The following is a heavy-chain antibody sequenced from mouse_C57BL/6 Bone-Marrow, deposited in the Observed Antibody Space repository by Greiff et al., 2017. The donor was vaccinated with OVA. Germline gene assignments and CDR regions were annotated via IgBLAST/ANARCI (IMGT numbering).Heavy chain of an antibody. CDR2: IYPGSGNT. J-gene: IGHJ4*01. Sequence: VQLQESGPELVKPGASVKISCKASGYSFTSYYIHWVKQRPGQGLEWIGWIYPGSGNTKYNEKFKGKATLTADTSSSTAYIQLSSLTSEDSAVYYCARRTTVVAPYAMDYWGQGTSVTVSS. CDR1: GYSFTSYY. CDR3: ARRTTVVAPYAMDY. V-gene: IGHV1-66*01. D-gene: IGHD1-1*01.